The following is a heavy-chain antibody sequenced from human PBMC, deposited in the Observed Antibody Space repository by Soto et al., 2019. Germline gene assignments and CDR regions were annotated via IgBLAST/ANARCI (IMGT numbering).Heavy chain of an antibody. V-gene: IGHV3-23*05. D-gene: IGHD6-6*01. Sequence: GGSLRLSCAVSGFTFRNYAMTWIRQAPGKGLEWVSSTDSTGTVAFYSDSVKGRFTTSRDNSKNTLFLQMNSLRAEDTAVYYCAKISLSSNSEDWGQGTQVTVSS. J-gene: IGHJ4*02. CDR3: AKISLSSNSED. CDR1: GFTFRNYA. CDR2: TDSTGTVA.